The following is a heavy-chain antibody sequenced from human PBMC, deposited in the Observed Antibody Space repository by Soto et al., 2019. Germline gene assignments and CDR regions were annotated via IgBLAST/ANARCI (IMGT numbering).Heavy chain of an antibody. CDR1: GASIINYY. Sequence: QVQLQESGPGLVKPSETLSLTCTVSGASIINYYWSWIRQPPGKGLEWIGYIYYSGNSNYNPSLKSRVTMSVDTSKNQFSLKLTSVTAADTAVYYCARHLTTVTTGNFDFWAREPWSPSPQ. D-gene: IGHD4-17*01. J-gene: IGHJ4*02. V-gene: IGHV4-59*08. CDR3: ARHLTTVTTGNFDF. CDR2: IYYSGNS.